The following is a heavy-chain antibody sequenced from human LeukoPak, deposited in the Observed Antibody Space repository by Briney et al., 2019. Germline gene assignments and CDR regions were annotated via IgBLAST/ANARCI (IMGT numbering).Heavy chain of an antibody. D-gene: IGHD5-24*01. J-gene: IGHJ4*02. CDR2: INPNSGGT. V-gene: IGHV1-2*02. CDR1: GYTFTNYY. CDR3: ARVGNGYTFDY. Sequence: ASVKVPCKASGYTFTNYYIHWVRQAPGQGLEWMGWINPNSGGTNYAQKFQGRVTMTRDMSISTAYMELSRLRSDDTAVYYCARVGNGYTFDYWGQGTLVTVSS.